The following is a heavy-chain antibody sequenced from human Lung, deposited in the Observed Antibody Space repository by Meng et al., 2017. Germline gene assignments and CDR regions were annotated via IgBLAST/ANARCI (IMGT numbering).Heavy chain of an antibody. Sequence: GHLHGTGPGLVNPSPTKSLPCTVSGGSISRSNYYWSWIRQPPGKGLEWGGHIYNSGSIYYNPSLKSRITISVDTSKNQFSLKLSSVTAADTAVYYCARGQKGYFDLWGRGTLVTVSS. V-gene: IGHV4-30-4*01. CDR2: IYNSGSI. J-gene: IGHJ2*01. CDR1: GGSISRSNYY. CDR3: ARGQKGYFDL.